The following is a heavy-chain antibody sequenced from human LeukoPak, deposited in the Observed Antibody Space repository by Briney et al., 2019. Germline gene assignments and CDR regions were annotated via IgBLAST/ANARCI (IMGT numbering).Heavy chain of an antibody. CDR2: IYYSGST. D-gene: IGHD6-19*01. CDR3: ARRDIWYSSGWYWGPGPFDC. Sequence: PSETLSLTCTVSGGSISSYYWSWIRQPPGKGLEWIGYIYYSGSTNYNPSLKSRVTITLDTSKNQFSLKLNSVTAADTAVYYCARRDIWYSSGWYWGPGPFDCWGQGTLVTVSS. J-gene: IGHJ4*02. CDR1: GGSISSYY. V-gene: IGHV4-59*12.